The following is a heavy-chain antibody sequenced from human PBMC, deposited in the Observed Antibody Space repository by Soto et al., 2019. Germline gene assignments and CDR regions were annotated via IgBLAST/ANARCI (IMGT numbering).Heavy chain of an antibody. CDR1: GYTFTSYD. D-gene: IGHD3-22*01. V-gene: IGHV1-8*01. Sequence: QEQLVQSGAEVKKPGASVKVSCKTSGYTFTSYDMNWVRQAPGQGLERMGWMNTDSGHAESAQQFQGRVTMTRDTSIRTVYMELSSLRSDDTAVYDCARGRPGGTGYYYYFIDLWGTGTSVTVSS. CDR2: MNTDSGHA. CDR3: ARGRPGGTGYYYYFIDL. J-gene: IGHJ6*03.